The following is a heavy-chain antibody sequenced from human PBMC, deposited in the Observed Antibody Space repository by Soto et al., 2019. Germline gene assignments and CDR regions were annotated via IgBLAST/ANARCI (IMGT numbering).Heavy chain of an antibody. Sequence: PGESLKISCKGSGYSFTSYWIGWVRQMPGKGLEWMGIIYPGDSDTRYSPSFQGQVTISADKSISTAYLQWSSLKASDTAMYYCASSASSSHNYYYYGMDVWGQGTTVTVSS. V-gene: IGHV5-51*01. CDR3: ASSASSSHNYYYYGMDV. D-gene: IGHD6-6*01. CDR2: IYPGDSDT. CDR1: GYSFTSYW. J-gene: IGHJ6*02.